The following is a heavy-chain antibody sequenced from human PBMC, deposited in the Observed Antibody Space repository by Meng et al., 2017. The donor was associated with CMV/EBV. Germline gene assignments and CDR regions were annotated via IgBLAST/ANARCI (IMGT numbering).Heavy chain of an antibody. CDR3: AREEITMVRGVLNYFDY. CDR1: GGSISSYC. Sequence: SGGSISSYCWIWIRQPAGKGLEWIGRIYTSGSTNYNPSLKSRVTMSVDTSKNQFSLKLSSVTAADTAVYYCAREEITMVRGVLNYFDYWGQGTLVTVSS. V-gene: IGHV4-4*07. D-gene: IGHD3-10*01. J-gene: IGHJ4*02. CDR2: IYTSGST.